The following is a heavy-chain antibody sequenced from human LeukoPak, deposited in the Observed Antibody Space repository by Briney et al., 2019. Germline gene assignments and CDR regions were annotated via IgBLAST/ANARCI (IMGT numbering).Heavy chain of an antibody. CDR3: ATMVRGVNPSPDAFDI. CDR1: GGSISSGGYY. J-gene: IGHJ3*02. CDR2: IYYSGST. V-gene: IGHV4-31*03. D-gene: IGHD3-10*01. Sequence: SVTLSLTCTVSGGSISSGGYYWSWIRQHPGKGLEWIGYIYYSGSTYYNPSLKSRVTISVDTSKNQFSLKLSSVTAADTAVYYCATMVRGVNPSPDAFDIWGQGTMVTVSS.